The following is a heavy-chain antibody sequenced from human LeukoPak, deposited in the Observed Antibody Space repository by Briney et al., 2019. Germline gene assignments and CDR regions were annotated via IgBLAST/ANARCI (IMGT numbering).Heavy chain of an antibody. J-gene: IGHJ4*02. CDR1: GFTFSNSA. Sequence: SVKVSCKASGFTFSNSAVQWVRQARGQRLEWIGWIVVGSGNTNYAQRFQERVTITRDMSTSTAYMELSSLRSEDTAVYYCAVDVIYESDWGQGTLVTVSS. V-gene: IGHV1-58*01. CDR2: IVVGSGNT. CDR3: AVDVIYESD. D-gene: IGHD2/OR15-2a*01.